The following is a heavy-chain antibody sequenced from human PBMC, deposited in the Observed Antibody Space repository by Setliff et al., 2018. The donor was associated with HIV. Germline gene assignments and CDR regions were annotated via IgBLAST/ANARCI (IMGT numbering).Heavy chain of an antibody. CDR1: GYMILGYK. CDR3: ARPRVFDSFDV. Sequence: RASVKVSCKAIGYMILGYKMNWVRQAPGQGLEWIGRISPNNGAAEYAPKFRGRVSMTLDTSISTAYLEIPRLTSDDAAVYFCARPRVFDSFDVWGQGTKVTVSS. CDR2: ISPNNGAA. J-gene: IGHJ3*01. D-gene: IGHD6-6*01. V-gene: IGHV1-2*06.